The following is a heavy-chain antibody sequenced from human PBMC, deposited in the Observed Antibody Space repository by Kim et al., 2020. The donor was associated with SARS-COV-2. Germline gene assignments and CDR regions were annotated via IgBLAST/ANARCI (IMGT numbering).Heavy chain of an antibody. V-gene: IGHV3-23*01. CDR2: ISDGGGTT. J-gene: IGHJ4*02. CDR3: ASARASSCYVGDY. Sequence: GGSLRLSCAASGFTVSSYVMSWVRQAPGKGLEWVSTISDGGGTTYYADSVKGRFTISRDNSKNTLFLQMNSLRAEDTVIYCCASARASSCYVGDYWGQRTLVTVST. D-gene: IGHD6-13*01. CDR1: GFTVSSYV.